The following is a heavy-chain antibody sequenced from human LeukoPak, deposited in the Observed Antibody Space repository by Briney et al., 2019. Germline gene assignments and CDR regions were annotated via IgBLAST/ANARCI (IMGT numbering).Heavy chain of an antibody. CDR3: ARGNTMVRRYGMDV. CDR2: IIPILGIA. V-gene: IGHV1-69*04. J-gene: IGHJ6*02. Sequence: GASVKVSCKASGGTFSSYAISWVRQAPGQGGEWMGRIIPILGIANYAQKFQGRVTITADKSTSTAYMELSSLRSEDTAVYYCARGNTMVRRYGMDVWGQGTTVTVSS. CDR1: GGTFSSYA. D-gene: IGHD3-10*01.